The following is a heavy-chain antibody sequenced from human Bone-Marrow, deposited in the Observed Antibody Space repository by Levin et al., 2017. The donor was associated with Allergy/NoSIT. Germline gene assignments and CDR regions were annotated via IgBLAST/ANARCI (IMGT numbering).Heavy chain of an antibody. J-gene: IGHJ3*02. D-gene: IGHD3-16*01. V-gene: IGHV3-48*01. CDR1: GFTFSSHS. Sequence: GGSLRLSCAASGFTFSSHSLNWVRQAPGKGLEWISYISHTGQTTYYGDSVKGRSTISRDTAKNSLHLEMNRLRMEDTAVYYCVRGGSLQDYAAPRDHDGFEIWGQGTMVTVSS. CDR2: ISHTGQTT. CDR3: VRGGSLQDYAAPRDHDGFEI.